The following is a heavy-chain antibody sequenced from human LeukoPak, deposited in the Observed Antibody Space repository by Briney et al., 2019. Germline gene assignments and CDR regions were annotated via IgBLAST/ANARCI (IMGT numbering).Heavy chain of an antibody. CDR2: IYYSGST. Sequence: PSETLSLTCTVSGGSISSYYWNWIRQPPGKGLEWIGYIYYSGSTNYNPSLKSRVTISVDTSKNQFSLKLSSVTAADTAVYYCARRRNQSPFRSPAKAGSFFDYWGQGTLVTVSS. CDR3: ARRRNQSPFRSPAKAGSFFDY. J-gene: IGHJ4*02. CDR1: GGSISSYY. V-gene: IGHV4-59*12. D-gene: IGHD2-2*01.